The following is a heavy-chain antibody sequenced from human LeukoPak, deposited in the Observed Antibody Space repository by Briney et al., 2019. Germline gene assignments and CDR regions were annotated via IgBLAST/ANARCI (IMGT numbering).Heavy chain of an antibody. D-gene: IGHD3-3*01. J-gene: IGHJ4*02. V-gene: IGHV3-7*01. Sequence: GGSLRLSCAGSGFTFSSYWMSWVRQAPGRGLEWVANIRQDGSEKYYVDSVKGRFTISRDNAKNSLYLQMNSLGAEDTAVYYCARGAEYDSWSDHYRVDYLDYWGQGTLVTVSS. CDR1: GFTFSSYW. CDR3: ARGAEYDSWSDHYRVDYLDY. CDR2: IRQDGSEK.